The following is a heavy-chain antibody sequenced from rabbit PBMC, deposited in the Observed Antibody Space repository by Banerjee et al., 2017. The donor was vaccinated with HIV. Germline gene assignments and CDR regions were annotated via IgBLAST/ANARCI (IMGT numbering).Heavy chain of an antibody. V-gene: IGHV1S47*01. CDR2: IDNGDGST. Sequence: EESGGGLVQPEGSLTLTCKASGFDFSSNVLCWVRQAPGKGPEWIACIDNGDGSTYYANWANGRFTISKPSSTTVTLQMTSLTAADTATYFCARDLAGVIGWNFNLWGPGTLVTVS. D-gene: IGHD4-1*01. CDR3: ARDLAGVIGWNFNL. CDR1: GFDFSSNV. J-gene: IGHJ4*01.